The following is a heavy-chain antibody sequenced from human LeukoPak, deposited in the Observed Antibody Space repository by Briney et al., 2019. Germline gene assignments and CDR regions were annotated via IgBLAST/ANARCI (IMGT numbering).Heavy chain of an antibody. CDR2: ISSSSSYI. Sequence: GSLRLSCAASGFTFSTYSMNWVRQAPGKGLEWVSSISSSSSYIYYADSAKGRFTISRDNAKNSLFLQMNSLRAEDTAVYYCARVGVVIPDAFDIWGQGTMVTVSS. J-gene: IGHJ3*02. CDR1: GFTFSTYS. CDR3: ARVGVVIPDAFDI. V-gene: IGHV3-21*01. D-gene: IGHD3-3*01.